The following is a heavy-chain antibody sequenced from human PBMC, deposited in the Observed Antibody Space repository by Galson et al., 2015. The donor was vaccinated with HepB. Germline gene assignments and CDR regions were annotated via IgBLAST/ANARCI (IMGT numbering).Heavy chain of an antibody. D-gene: IGHD6-19*01. CDR3: AKVFPEKTDGWYRQALNYFDS. CDR1: GFTFSYYA. V-gene: IGHV3-23*01. CDR2: ITPSGDNT. J-gene: IGHJ4*02. Sequence: SLRLSCAASGFTFSYYAMSWVRQAPGKGLEWISAITPSGDNTYSADSMKGRFTISRDNSRNTLFLQMNSLRAGDTAIYFCAKVFPEKTDGWYRQALNYFDSGGQGTRVPVPS.